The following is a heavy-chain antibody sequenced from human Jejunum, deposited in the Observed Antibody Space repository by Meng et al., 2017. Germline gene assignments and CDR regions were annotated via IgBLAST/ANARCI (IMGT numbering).Heavy chain of an antibody. Sequence: SETLSLTCTVSSVAVNSGNYYWGWIRQPPGKGLEWIGHIHYSGRTTYNPSLKSQVTISVDTSKKNFSLRLTSVTTADTAVYFCVRGEGSGWSPYRYDPWGQGILVTVSS. D-gene: IGHD6-19*01. V-gene: IGHV4-61*03. CDR2: IHYSGRT. CDR1: SVAVNSGNYY. CDR3: VRGEGSGWSPYRYDP. J-gene: IGHJ5*02.